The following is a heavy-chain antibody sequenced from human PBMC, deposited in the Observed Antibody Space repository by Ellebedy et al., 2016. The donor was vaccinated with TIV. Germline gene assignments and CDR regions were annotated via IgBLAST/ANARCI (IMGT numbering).Heavy chain of an antibody. V-gene: IGHV4-34*01. Sequence: SETLSLTXAVYGGSFSGYYWSWIRQPPGKGLEWIGEINHSGSTNYNPSLKSRVTISVDTSKNQFSLKLSSVTAADTAVYYCARALGYCSSTSCYVRRHYYYYYYMDVWGKGTTVTVSS. CDR1: GGSFSGYY. J-gene: IGHJ6*03. D-gene: IGHD2-2*01. CDR2: INHSGST. CDR3: ARALGYCSSTSCYVRRHYYYYYYMDV.